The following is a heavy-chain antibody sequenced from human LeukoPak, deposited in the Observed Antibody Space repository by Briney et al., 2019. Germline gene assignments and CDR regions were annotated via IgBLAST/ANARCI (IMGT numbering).Heavy chain of an antibody. Sequence: GASVKVSCKASGYTFTSYAMNWVRQAPGQGLEWVGWINPNSGGTNYAQKFQGRVTMTRDTSISTAYMELSRLRSDDTAVYYCARGYYYDSLFDYWGQGTLVTVS. D-gene: IGHD3-22*01. CDR3: ARGYYYDSLFDY. CDR1: GYTFTSYA. J-gene: IGHJ4*02. CDR2: INPNSGGT. V-gene: IGHV1-2*02.